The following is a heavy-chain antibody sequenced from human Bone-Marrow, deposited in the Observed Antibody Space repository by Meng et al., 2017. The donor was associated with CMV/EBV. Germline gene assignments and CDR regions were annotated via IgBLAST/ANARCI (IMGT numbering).Heavy chain of an antibody. CDR1: GYSFTSYW. Sequence: GGSLRLSCKGSGYSFTSYWIGWVRQMPGKGLEWMGIIYPGDSDTRYSPSFQGQVTISADKSTSTAYLQWSSLKASDTAMYYCSRQPFVHPYYDYVGLFVDWGQGTMVTVSS. J-gene: IGHJ4*01. D-gene: IGHD3-16*01. V-gene: IGHV5-51*01. CDR2: IYPGDSDT. CDR3: SRQPFVHPYYDYVGLFVD.